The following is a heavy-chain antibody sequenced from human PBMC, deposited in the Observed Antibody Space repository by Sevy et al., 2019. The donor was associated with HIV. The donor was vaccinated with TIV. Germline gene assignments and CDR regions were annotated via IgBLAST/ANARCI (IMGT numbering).Heavy chain of an antibody. V-gene: IGHV4-59*12. D-gene: IGHD2-21*02. CDR3: ARAPPVRSGDDSLNWFDP. J-gene: IGHJ5*02. CDR2: IHYTGST. CDR1: YGTISAYY. Sequence: SETLSLTCSVSYGTISAYYWNWIRQSPWKGLEWIGSIHYTGSTDYNPSLKSRVTMSLDTSKNQFSLQLKSVTAADTALYYCARAPPVRSGDDSLNWFDPWGQGTLVTVSS.